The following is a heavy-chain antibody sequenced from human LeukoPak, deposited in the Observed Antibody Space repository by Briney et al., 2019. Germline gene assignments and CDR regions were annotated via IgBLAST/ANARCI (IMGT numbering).Heavy chain of an antibody. V-gene: IGHV3-23*01. CDR2: ISGSGGST. D-gene: IGHD5-12*01. CDR1: GFTFSSYG. J-gene: IGHJ4*02. CDR3: AKPGQVATIFGALDY. Sequence: GGSLRLSCAASGFTFSSYGMSWVRQAPGKGLEWVSAISGSGGSTYYADSVKGRFTISRDNSKNTLYLQMNSLRAEDTAVYYCAKPGQVATIFGALDYWGQGTLVTVSS.